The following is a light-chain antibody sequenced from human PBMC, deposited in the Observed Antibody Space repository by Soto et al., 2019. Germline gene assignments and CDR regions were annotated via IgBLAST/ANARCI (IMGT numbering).Light chain of an antibody. V-gene: IGKV3-20*01. CDR1: QSVSSNY. Sequence: IGMTQSPSTLSVSPGGRATLSCRASQSVSSNYLAWYQQKPGQAPRLLIYGASSRATGIPDRFSGSGSGTDFTLTISRLEPEDFAVYYCQQYGSSPSITFGQGTRLEVK. J-gene: IGKJ5*01. CDR3: QQYGSSPSIT. CDR2: GAS.